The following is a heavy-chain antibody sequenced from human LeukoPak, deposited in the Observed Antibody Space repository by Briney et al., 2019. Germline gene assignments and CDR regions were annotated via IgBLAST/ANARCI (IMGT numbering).Heavy chain of an antibody. CDR3: ARAPENDYYDSSGYYP. CDR2: ISSSSSYI. CDR1: GFTFSSYS. V-gene: IGHV3-21*01. J-gene: IGHJ5*02. D-gene: IGHD3-22*01. Sequence: GGSLRLSCAASGFTFSSYSMNWVRQAPGKGLEWVSSISSSSSYIYYADSVKGRFTISRDNSKNTLYLQMNSLRAEDTAVYYCARAPENDYYDSSGYYPWGQGTLVTVSS.